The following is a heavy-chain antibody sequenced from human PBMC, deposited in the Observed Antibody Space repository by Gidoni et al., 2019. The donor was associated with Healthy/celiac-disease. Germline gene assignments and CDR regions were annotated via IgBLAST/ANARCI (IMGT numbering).Heavy chain of an antibody. Sequence: QVQLVQSGAEVKQPGASVKVSCKASGSTFTSYDINWVRQDNGQGLEWMGWMNPNSGNTGYAQKFQGRVNMTRNTSISTAYMELSSLRSEDTAVYYCARGLLAAAGHNYYYYGMDVWGQGTTVTVSS. CDR2: MNPNSGNT. CDR1: GSTFTSYD. V-gene: IGHV1-8*01. D-gene: IGHD6-13*01. J-gene: IGHJ6*02. CDR3: ARGLLAAAGHNYYYYGMDV.